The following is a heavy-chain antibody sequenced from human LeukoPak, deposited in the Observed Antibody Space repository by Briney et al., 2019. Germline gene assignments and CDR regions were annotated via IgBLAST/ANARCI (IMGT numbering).Heavy chain of an antibody. Sequence: GGSLRLSCAASGFTVSSNYMSWVRQAPGKGLEWVSVIYSGASTYYADSVKGRFAISRDNSKNTLYLQMNSLRAEDTAVYYCARGNWNYPFDYWGQGTLVTVSS. V-gene: IGHV3-53*01. CDR2: IYSGAST. D-gene: IGHD1-7*01. CDR3: ARGNWNYPFDY. CDR1: GFTVSSNY. J-gene: IGHJ4*02.